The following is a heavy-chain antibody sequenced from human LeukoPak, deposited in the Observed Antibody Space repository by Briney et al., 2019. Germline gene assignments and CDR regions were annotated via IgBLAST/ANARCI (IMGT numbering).Heavy chain of an antibody. CDR1: GLTVSSNY. D-gene: IGHD6-13*01. V-gene: IGHV3-53*04. J-gene: IGHJ4*02. CDR2: IYSGEST. Sequence: GGSLRLSCAASGLTVSSNYMSWVRQAPGKGLEWVSVIYSGESTYYADSVKGRFTISRHNSKNTLYLQMNSLRAEDTAVYYCAREQSWHFDYWGQGTLVTVSS. CDR3: AREQSWHFDY.